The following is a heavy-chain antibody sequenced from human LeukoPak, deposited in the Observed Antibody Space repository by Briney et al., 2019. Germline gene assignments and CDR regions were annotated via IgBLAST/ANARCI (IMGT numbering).Heavy chain of an antibody. Sequence: GASVKVSCKASGYTFTSYGISWVRQAPGQGPEWMGWISAYNGNTNYAQKLQGRVTMTTDTSTSTAYMELRSLRSDDTAVYYCARDTGYSSSWYVYYYYGMDVWGQGTTVTVSS. V-gene: IGHV1-18*01. CDR3: ARDTGYSSSWYVYYYYGMDV. CDR2: ISAYNGNT. CDR1: GYTFTSYG. D-gene: IGHD6-13*01. J-gene: IGHJ6*02.